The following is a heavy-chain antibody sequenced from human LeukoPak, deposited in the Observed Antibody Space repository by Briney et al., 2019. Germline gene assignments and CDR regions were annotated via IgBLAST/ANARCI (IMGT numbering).Heavy chain of an antibody. V-gene: IGHV1-18*01. CDR1: GYAFTSYG. Sequence: GASVKVSCKASGYAFTSYGISWVRQAPGQGLEWMGWISAYNGNTNYAQKLQGRVTMTTDTSTSTAYMELRSLRSDDTAVYYCARGCYDFWSGSRSFDYWGQGTLVTVSS. D-gene: IGHD3-3*01. CDR2: ISAYNGNT. J-gene: IGHJ4*02. CDR3: ARGCYDFWSGSRSFDY.